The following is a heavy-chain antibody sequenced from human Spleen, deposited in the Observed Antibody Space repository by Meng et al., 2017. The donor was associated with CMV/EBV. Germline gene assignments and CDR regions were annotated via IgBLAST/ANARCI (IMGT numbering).Heavy chain of an antibody. J-gene: IGHJ3*02. CDR1: GFTFSSYA. D-gene: IGHD2-15*01. Sequence: GGSLRLSCAASGFTFSSYAMHWVRQAPGKGLEWVAVISYDVSNKYYADSVKGRFTISRDNSKNTLFLQMNSLRAEDTAIYYCAIPRPGYCSGGSCHAFDIWGQGTMVTVSS. CDR2: ISYDVSNK. CDR3: AIPRPGYCSGGSCHAFDI. V-gene: IGHV3-30-3*01.